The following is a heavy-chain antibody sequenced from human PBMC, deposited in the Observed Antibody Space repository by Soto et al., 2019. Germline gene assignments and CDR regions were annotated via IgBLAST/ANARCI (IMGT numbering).Heavy chain of an antibody. CDR1: GFIFNSYA. J-gene: IGHJ4*02. CDR3: AKTYSSGWPNLNFDS. D-gene: IGHD6-19*01. CDR2: ISGASRNI. Sequence: EVQLLESGGDLLQPGGSLRLSCAASGFIFNSYAMIWVRQAPGKGLEWVSTISGASRNIHYAESVKGRFTISRDNSRNTLFLQMSSLRAEDTAVYYCAKTYSSGWPNLNFDSWGQGTVVTVSS. V-gene: IGHV3-23*01.